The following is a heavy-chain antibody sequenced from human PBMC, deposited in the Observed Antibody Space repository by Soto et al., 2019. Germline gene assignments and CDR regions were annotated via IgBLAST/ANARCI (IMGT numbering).Heavy chain of an antibody. CDR1: TDSNNFSNSY. CDR3: ARHRIEVVWRGFDY. V-gene: IGHV4-39*01. D-gene: IGHD1-1*01. Sequence: SETLSLTCTVFTDSNNFSNSYWGWIRQPPGEGLQWIGSSSYNGGPFFNPSLKGRVDISIDESKRQSSLQVTSVTAADSAVYYCARHRIEVVWRGFDYWGQG. J-gene: IGHJ4*02. CDR2: SSYNGGP.